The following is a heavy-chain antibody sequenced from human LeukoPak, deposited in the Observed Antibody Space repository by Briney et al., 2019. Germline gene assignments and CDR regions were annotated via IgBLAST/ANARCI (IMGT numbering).Heavy chain of an antibody. V-gene: IGHV4-38-2*02. D-gene: IGHD3-9*01. CDR2: IFHSGST. CDR3: ASEQAYDHLPGHYKTEYFLQ. CDR1: GYSISSGHY. J-gene: IGHJ1*01. Sequence: SETLSLTCTVSGYSISSGHYWGWIRQPPGKGLEWIGTIFHSGSTYYNPSLKSRVTISVDTSKNRFSLSLKSVTAADTATYYCASEQAYDHLPGHYKTEYFLQWGQGSLVTVSS.